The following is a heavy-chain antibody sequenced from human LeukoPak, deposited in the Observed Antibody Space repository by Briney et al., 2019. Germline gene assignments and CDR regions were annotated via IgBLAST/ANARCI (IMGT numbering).Heavy chain of an antibody. CDR2: IKQDGSEM. Sequence: GGSLRLSCAASGFTFSNYWMSWVRQAPGKGPEWVANIKQDGSEMYYVDSVKGRFTISRDNAKNSLHLHMNSLRAEDTAVYYCASTQTFDNWGPGTLVTVSS. CDR3: ASTQTFDN. CDR1: GFTFSNYW. V-gene: IGHV3-7*05. J-gene: IGHJ4*02.